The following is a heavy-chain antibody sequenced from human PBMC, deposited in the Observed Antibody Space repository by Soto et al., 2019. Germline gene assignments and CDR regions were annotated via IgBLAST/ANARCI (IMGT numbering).Heavy chain of an antibody. Sequence: LKISCKGFGYSFSNHWIGWVRQVPGKGLEWMGIIDLSNSGTRYSPSFQGQVAISADKSISTVYLQWSSLKASDTAMYYCARRTSTSGWRHYFDYWGQGTLVTVSS. D-gene: IGHD6-19*01. CDR1: GYSFSNHW. CDR2: IDLSNSGT. V-gene: IGHV5-51*01. CDR3: ARRTSTSGWRHYFDY. J-gene: IGHJ4*02.